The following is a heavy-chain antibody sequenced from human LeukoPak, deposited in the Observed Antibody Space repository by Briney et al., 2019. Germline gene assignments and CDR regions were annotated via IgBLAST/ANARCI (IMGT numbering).Heavy chain of an antibody. CDR2: ISAYNGNT. J-gene: IGHJ6*03. Sequence: ASVKVSCKASGGTFSSYGISWVRQAPGQGLEWMGWISAYNGNTNYAQKLQGRVTMTTDTSTSTAYMELRSLRSDDTAVYYCARVSYSARSRAYYYYYYMDAWGKGTTVTVSS. D-gene: IGHD5-18*01. CDR3: ARVSYSARSRAYYYYYYMDA. V-gene: IGHV1-18*01. CDR1: GGTFSSYG.